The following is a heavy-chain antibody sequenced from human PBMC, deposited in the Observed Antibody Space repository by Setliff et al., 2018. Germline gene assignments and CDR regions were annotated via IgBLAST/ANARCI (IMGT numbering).Heavy chain of an antibody. J-gene: IGHJ5*02. D-gene: IGHD3-22*01. CDR2: IRPHNGNT. V-gene: IGHV1-18*01. CDR1: GYTFTNYG. Sequence: ASVKVSCKASGYTFTNYGITWVRRAPGQGLEWMGWIRPHNGNTAYAQKFQDRVILTTDTSTTTVYMELRSLGSDDTAVYYCARGIYYFDIMGDPWGQGTLVTVSS. CDR3: ARGIYYFDIMGDP.